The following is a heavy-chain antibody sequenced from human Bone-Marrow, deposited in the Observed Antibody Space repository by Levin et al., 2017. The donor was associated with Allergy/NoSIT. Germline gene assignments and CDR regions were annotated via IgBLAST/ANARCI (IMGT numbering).Heavy chain of an antibody. Sequence: ASVKVSCKASGYTFTRFAVHWVRQAPGQRLEWMGWINVGNGNTHYSQKFQARVTITRDTSARTAYMELSSLMSEDTAVYYCARDYEYCTGGSCLGYWGQGTLVTVSS. CDR3: ARDYEYCTGGSCLGY. J-gene: IGHJ4*02. V-gene: IGHV1-3*01. D-gene: IGHD2-15*01. CDR2: INVGNGNT. CDR1: GYTFTRFA.